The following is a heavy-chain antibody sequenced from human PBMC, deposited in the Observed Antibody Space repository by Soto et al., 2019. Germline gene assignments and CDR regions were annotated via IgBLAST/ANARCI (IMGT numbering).Heavy chain of an antibody. CDR3: ARDTVSPASYYYYMDV. CDR2: IYSGGST. Sequence: GVSLRLSCAASGFTVSSNYMSWVRQAPGKGLEWVSVIYSGGSTYYADSVKGRFTISRHNSKNTLYLQMNSLRAEDTAVYYCARDTVSPASYYYYMDVWGKGTTVTVSS. CDR1: GFTVSSNY. J-gene: IGHJ6*03. V-gene: IGHV3-53*04. D-gene: IGHD4-17*01.